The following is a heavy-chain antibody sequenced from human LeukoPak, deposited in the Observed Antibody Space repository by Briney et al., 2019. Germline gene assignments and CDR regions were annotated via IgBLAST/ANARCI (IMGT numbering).Heavy chain of an antibody. CDR2: IYYSGST. J-gene: IGHJ6*03. D-gene: IGHD1-1*01. CDR1: GGSISSSSYY. V-gene: IGHV4-39*01. Sequence: SETLSLTCTVSGGSISSSSYYWGWIRQPPGNGLEWIGSIYYSGSTYYNPSLKSRVTISVDTSKNQFSLKLSSVTAADTAVYYCARGQLERSYYYYMDVWGKGTTVTISS. CDR3: ARGQLERSYYYYMDV.